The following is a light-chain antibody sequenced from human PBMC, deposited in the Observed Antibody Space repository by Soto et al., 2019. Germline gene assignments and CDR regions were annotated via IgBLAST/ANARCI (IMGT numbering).Light chain of an antibody. CDR2: DVS. Sequence: QSVLTQPRSVSGSPGQSVTISCTGTSSDVSGYNYVSWYQQHPGKAPKLMIYDVSKRPSGVPDRFSGSKSGNTASLTISGLQAEDEADYYCCSYAGSYTLVFGGGTQLTVL. CDR3: CSYAGSYTLV. V-gene: IGLV2-11*01. J-gene: IGLJ2*01. CDR1: SSDVSGYNY.